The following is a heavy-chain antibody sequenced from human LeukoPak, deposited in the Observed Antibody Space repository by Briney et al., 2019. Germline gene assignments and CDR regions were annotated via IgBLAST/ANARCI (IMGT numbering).Heavy chain of an antibody. Sequence: XXRLSXXASGFTXSSYGMHWVRQAPGKGLEWVAVISYDGSNKYYADSVKGRFTISRDNSKNTLYLQMNSLRAEDTAVYYCAKGDYGDYVGAFNIWGQGTMVTVSS. D-gene: IGHD4-17*01. V-gene: IGHV3-30*18. CDR1: GFTXSSYG. CDR2: ISYDGSNK. CDR3: AKGDYGDYVGAFNI. J-gene: IGHJ3*02.